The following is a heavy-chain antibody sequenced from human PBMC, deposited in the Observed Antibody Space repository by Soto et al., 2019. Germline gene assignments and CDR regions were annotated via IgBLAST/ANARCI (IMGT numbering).Heavy chain of an antibody. J-gene: IGHJ4*02. CDR1: GGSISSGGYY. CDR2: IYYSGST. D-gene: IGHD3-22*01. V-gene: IGHV4-31*03. CDR3: ARAEYDSSGYYYVGQGLLFYFDY. Sequence: SETLSLTCTVSGGSISSGGYYWSWIRQHPGKGLEWIGYIYYSGSTYYNPSLKNRVTISVDTAKNQFSLKLSSVTAADTAVYYWARAEYDSSGYYYVGQGLLFYFDYWGQGTLVTVSS.